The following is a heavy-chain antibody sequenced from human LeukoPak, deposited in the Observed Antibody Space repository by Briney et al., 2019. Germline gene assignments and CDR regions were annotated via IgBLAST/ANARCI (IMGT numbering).Heavy chain of an antibody. CDR2: IYHSGST. CDR1: GYSISSGYY. Sequence: PSETLSLTCTVSGYSISSGYYWGWIRQPPGKGLEWIGSIYHSGSTYYNPSLKSRVTISVDTSKNQFSLKLSSVTAADTAVYYCARTSLDYGSGSYLRTWFDPWGQGTLVTVSS. V-gene: IGHV4-38-2*02. J-gene: IGHJ5*02. D-gene: IGHD3-10*01. CDR3: ARTSLDYGSGSYLRTWFDP.